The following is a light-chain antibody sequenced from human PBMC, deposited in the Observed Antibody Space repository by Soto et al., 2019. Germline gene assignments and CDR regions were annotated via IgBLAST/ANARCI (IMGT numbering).Light chain of an antibody. CDR3: QQYGSSPGT. J-gene: IGKJ1*01. CDR2: GAS. V-gene: IGKV3-20*01. CDR1: QSVSSSY. Sequence: EIVLTQSPGTLSLSPGERATLSCRASQSVSSSYLAWYQQKPGQAPRLLIYGASIRATGIPDRFSGRGSGTDFTLTISRLEPEDFAVYYWQQYGSSPGTFGQGTKVEIK.